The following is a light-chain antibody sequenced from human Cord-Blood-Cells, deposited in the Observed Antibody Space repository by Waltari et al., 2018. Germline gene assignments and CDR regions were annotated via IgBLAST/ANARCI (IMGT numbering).Light chain of an antibody. CDR3: SSYTSSSTLVV. J-gene: IGLJ2*01. CDR1: SSDGGGDNY. Sequence: QSALTQPASVSGSPGQSITISCTGTSSDGGGDNYVAWYHQHPGKAPKLMIYDVSNRPSGVSNRFSGSKSGNTASLTISGLQAEDEADYYCSSYTSSSTLVVFGGGTKLTVL. CDR2: DVS. V-gene: IGLV2-14*01.